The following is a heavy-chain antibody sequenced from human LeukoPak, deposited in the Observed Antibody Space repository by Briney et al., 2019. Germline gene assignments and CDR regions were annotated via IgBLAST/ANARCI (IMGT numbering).Heavy chain of an antibody. D-gene: IGHD3-16*01. V-gene: IGHV3-23*01. CDR2: ISGSGGST. Sequence: GGSLRLSCAASGFTFSTYGMTWVRQAPGKGLEWVSSISGSGGSTYYADSVKGRVTVSRDNSKSTLFLQMNSLRAEDTAVYYCARRDPYGYYFDYWGQGTLVTVSS. CDR1: GFTFSTYG. CDR3: ARRDPYGYYFDY. J-gene: IGHJ4*02.